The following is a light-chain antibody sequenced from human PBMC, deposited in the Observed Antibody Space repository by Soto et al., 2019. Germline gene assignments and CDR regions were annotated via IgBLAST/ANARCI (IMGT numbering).Light chain of an antibody. CDR1: SSDVVTYKY. J-gene: IGLJ2*01. Sequence: QSALTQPASVSGSPGQSIAISCTGTSSDVVTYKYVSWYRQHPGKAPKLMIYEVSIRPSGVSDRFSGSKSGNTASLTISGLRPEDEAYYYCCSYAGSTTRVVFGGGTKLTVL. CDR3: CSYAGSTTRVV. V-gene: IGLV2-14*01. CDR2: EVS.